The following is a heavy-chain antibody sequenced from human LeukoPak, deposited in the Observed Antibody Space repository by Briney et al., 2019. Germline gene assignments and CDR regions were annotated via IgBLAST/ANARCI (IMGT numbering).Heavy chain of an antibody. J-gene: IGHJ4*02. CDR2: ISYDGSNK. CDR1: GFTFSSYA. Sequence: GGSLRLSCAASGFTFSSYAMHWVRQAPGKGLEWVAVISYDGSNKYYADSVKGRFTISRDDSKNTLYLQMNSLRAEDTAVYYCARALYGSGSYYRDWGQGTLVTVSS. CDR3: ARALYGSGSYYRD. D-gene: IGHD3-10*01. V-gene: IGHV3-30*14.